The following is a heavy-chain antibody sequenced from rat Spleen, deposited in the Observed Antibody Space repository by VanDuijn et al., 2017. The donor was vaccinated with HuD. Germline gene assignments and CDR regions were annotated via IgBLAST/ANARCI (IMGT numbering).Heavy chain of an antibody. J-gene: IGHJ3*01. V-gene: IGHV5S10*01. D-gene: IGHD1-11*01. Sequence: EVQLVESGGGLVQPGRSLKLSCAASGFTFSDYNMAWVRQAPKKGLEWVATIIYDGSRTYYRDSVKGRFTISRDNAKSTLYLQMDSLRSEDTATYYGATHGGGDGWFAYWGQGTLVTVSS. CDR2: IIYDGSRT. CDR3: ATHGGGDGWFAY. CDR1: GFTFSDYN.